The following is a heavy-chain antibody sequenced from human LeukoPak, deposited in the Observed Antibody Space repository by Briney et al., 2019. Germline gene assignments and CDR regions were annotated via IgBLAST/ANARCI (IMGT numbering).Heavy chain of an antibody. CDR3: ATDLFELLSFDC. D-gene: IGHD1-26*01. CDR2: FDPEDGET. V-gene: IGHV1-24*01. Sequence: ASVKVSCKVSGYTLTELSMHWVRQAPGKGLEWMGGFDPEDGETIYAQKFQGRVTMTEDTSTDTAYMELSSLRSEDTAVYYCATDLFELLSFDCWGQGTLVTVSS. J-gene: IGHJ4*02. CDR1: GYTLTELS.